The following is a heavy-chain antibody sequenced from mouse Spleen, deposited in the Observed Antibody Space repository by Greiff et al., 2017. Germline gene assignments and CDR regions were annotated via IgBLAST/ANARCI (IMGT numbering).Heavy chain of an antibody. J-gene: IGHJ4*01. CDR3: ARSYRYDVEAMDY. D-gene: IGHD2-14*01. Sequence: EVQVVESGPELVKPGASVKIPCKASGYTFTDYNMDWVKQSHGKSLEWIGDINPNNGGTIYNQKFKGKATLTVDKSSSTAYMELRSLTSEDTAVYYCARSYRYDVEAMDYWGQGTSVTVSS. CDR1: GYTFTDYN. CDR2: INPNNGGT. V-gene: IGHV1-18*01.